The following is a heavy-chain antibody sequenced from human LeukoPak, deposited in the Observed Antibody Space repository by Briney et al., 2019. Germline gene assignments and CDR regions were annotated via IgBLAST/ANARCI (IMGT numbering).Heavy chain of an antibody. V-gene: IGHV3-7*05. CDR2: IKQDGNEK. Sequence: GGSLRLSCAASGSTFSSYWMSWIRQAPGKGLDWVANIKQDGNEKYYVDSVKGRFTISRDNPKNSLYLQMNSLRAEDTAVYYCARARSYCSGGSCYPAHFDYWGQGTLVTVSS. J-gene: IGHJ4*02. CDR1: GSTFSSYW. D-gene: IGHD2-15*01. CDR3: ARARSYCSGGSCYPAHFDY.